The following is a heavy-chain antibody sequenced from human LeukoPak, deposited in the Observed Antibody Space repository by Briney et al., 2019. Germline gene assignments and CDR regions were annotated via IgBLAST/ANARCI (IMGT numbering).Heavy chain of an antibody. V-gene: IGHV3-7*01. D-gene: IGHD2-2*01. CDR3: ARSDIVVVPAADLYYYYGMDV. CDR2: IKQDGSEK. CDR1: GFTFSSYW. Sequence: PGGSLRLSCAASGFTFSSYWMSWVRQAPGKGLEWVANIKQDGSEKYYVDSVKGRFTISRDNAKNSLYLQMNSLRAEDTAVYYCARSDIVVVPAADLYYYYGMDVWGQGTTVTVSS. J-gene: IGHJ6*02.